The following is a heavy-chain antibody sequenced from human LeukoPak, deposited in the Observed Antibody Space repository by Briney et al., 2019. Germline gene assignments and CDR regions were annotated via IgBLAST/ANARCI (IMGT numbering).Heavy chain of an antibody. D-gene: IGHD3-22*01. J-gene: IGHJ4*02. Sequence: GGSLGLSCAASGFTFSSYSMNWVRQAPGKGLEWVSSISSSSSYIYYADSVKGRFTISRDNAKNSLYLQMNSLRAEDTAVYYCARGGSGYDAFDYWGQGTLVTVSS. CDR1: GFTFSSYS. CDR2: ISSSSSYI. V-gene: IGHV3-21*01. CDR3: ARGGSGYDAFDY.